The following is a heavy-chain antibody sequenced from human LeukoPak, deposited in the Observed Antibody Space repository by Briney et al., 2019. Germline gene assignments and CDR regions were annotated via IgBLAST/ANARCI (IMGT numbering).Heavy chain of an antibody. CDR1: GGSISGYY. D-gene: IGHD6-19*01. CDR3: ARGLAGYSGGDDAFDT. Sequence: SETLSLTCTVSGGSISGYYWSWFRQTPGKGLEWVGYIYYSGSTNYNPSLKSRVTISIDTSENQFSLKLSSVTTADTAVYYCARGLAGYSGGDDAFDTWGQGTMVTVSS. CDR2: IYYSGST. V-gene: IGHV4-59*01. J-gene: IGHJ3*02.